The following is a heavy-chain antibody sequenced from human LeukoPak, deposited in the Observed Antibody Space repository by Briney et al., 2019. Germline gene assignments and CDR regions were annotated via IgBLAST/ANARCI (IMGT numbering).Heavy chain of an antibody. D-gene: IGHD2-2*02. CDR3: ANYCSSSSCHIRRAFDI. CDR1: DGSISSSSYY. Sequence: SETLSLTCTVSDGSISSSSYYWGWIRQPPGKGLEWIGTIYYSGSTYYSPSLKSRVAISVDTSKNQFSLKLRSVTAPDTAVYYCANYCSSSSCHIRRAFDIWGQATMLTVSS. J-gene: IGHJ3*02. CDR2: IYYSGST. V-gene: IGHV4-39*01.